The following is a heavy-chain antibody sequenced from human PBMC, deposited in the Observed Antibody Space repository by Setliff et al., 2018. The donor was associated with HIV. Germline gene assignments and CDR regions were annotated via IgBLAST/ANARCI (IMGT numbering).Heavy chain of an antibody. D-gene: IGHD6-13*01. CDR2: ISAYNGNI. Sequence: PGESLKVSCKASGYIFSSYGISWVRQAPGQGLEWMGWISAYNGNINYAQKFQGRVTMTTDTSTSTAHMELRSLRSDDTAVYYCARDREAGDWYFDLWGRGTLVTVSS. J-gene: IGHJ2*01. V-gene: IGHV1-18*01. CDR3: ARDREAGDWYFDL. CDR1: GYIFSSYG.